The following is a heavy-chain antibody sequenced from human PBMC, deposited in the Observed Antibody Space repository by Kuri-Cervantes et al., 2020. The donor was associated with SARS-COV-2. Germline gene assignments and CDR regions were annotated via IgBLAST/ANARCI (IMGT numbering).Heavy chain of an antibody. Sequence: GESLKISCAASGFTFSSYSMNWVRQAPGKGLEWVSSISSSSSCIYYADSVKGRFTISRDNSQNTLYLHMKSLRSEDTAMYYCAKDRVGVQDFWGQGTLVTVSS. V-gene: IGHV3-21*01. CDR1: GFTFSSYS. CDR3: AKDRVGVQDF. CDR2: ISSSSSCI. D-gene: IGHD2-21*01. J-gene: IGHJ4*02.